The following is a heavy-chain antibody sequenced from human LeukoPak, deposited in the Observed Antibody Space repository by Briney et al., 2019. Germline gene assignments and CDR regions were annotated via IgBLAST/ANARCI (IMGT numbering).Heavy chain of an antibody. CDR1: GGTFSSYA. Sequence: EASVKVSCKASGGTFSSYAISWVRQAPGQGLEWMGGIIPIFGTANYAQKFQGRVTITADESTSTAYMELSSLRSEDTAVYYCAREVGAGKDTAMVFSFGGGRRYYFDYWGQGTLVTVSS. J-gene: IGHJ4*02. CDR2: IIPIFGTA. V-gene: IGHV1-69*01. CDR3: AREVGAGKDTAMVFSFGGGRRYYFDY. D-gene: IGHD5-18*01.